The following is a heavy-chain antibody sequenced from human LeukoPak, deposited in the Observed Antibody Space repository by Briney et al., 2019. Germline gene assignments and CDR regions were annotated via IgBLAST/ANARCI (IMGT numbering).Heavy chain of an antibody. D-gene: IGHD2/OR15-2a*01. Sequence: ASVKVSCKASGYTFTSYGISWVRQAPGQGLEWMGWISAYNGNTNYAQKLQGRVTMTTDTSTSTAYMELRSLRSDDTAVYYCARDLPPPFVYGMDVWGQGTTVNLSS. V-gene: IGHV1-18*01. CDR2: ISAYNGNT. CDR3: ARDLPPPFVYGMDV. J-gene: IGHJ6*02. CDR1: GYTFTSYG.